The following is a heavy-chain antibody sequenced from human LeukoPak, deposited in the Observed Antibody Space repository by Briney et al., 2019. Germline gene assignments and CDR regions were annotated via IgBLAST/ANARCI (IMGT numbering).Heavy chain of an antibody. CDR3: ARALSETGNYFDY. D-gene: IGHD7-27*01. Sequence: ASVKVSCKASGYTFSSYGISWVRQAPGQGLEWMGWISAYNGNTNYAQKLQGRVTMTIDTSTSTAYMEVRSLRSDDTAVYYCARALSETGNYFDYWGQGTLVTVSS. J-gene: IGHJ4*02. CDR1: GYTFSSYG. CDR2: ISAYNGNT. V-gene: IGHV1-18*01.